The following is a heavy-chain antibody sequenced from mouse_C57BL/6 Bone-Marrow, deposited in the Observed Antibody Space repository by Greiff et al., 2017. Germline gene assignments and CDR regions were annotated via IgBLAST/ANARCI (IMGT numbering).Heavy chain of an antibody. Sequence: EVKLVESGGDLVKPGGSLKLSCAASGFTFSSYGMSWVRQTPDKRLEWVATISSGGSYIYYPDSVKGRFTISTDNAKNTLYLQMSSLKSEDTAMYYCSRRGDYYGSSPFDYWGQGTTLTVSS. CDR1: GFTFSSYG. CDR2: ISSGGSYI. V-gene: IGHV5-6*02. J-gene: IGHJ2*01. CDR3: SRRGDYYGSSPFDY. D-gene: IGHD1-1*01.